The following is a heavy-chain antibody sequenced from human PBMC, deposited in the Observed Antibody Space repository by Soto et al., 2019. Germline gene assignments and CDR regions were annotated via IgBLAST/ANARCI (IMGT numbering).Heavy chain of an antibody. CDR3: ARGLYCSSTSCYFGTHYYDYYMDV. CDR1: GDSVSSNSAA. CDR2: TYYRSKWYN. J-gene: IGHJ6*03. V-gene: IGHV6-1*01. Sequence: SQTLSLTCAISGDSVSSNSAAWNWIRQSPSRGLEWLGRTYYRSKWYNDYAVSVKSRITINPDTSKNQFSLQLNSVTPEDTAVYYCARGLYCSSTSCYFGTHYYDYYMDVWGKGTTVTVS. D-gene: IGHD2-2*01.